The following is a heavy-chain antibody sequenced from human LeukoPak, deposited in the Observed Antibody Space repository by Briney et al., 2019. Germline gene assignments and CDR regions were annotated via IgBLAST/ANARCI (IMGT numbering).Heavy chain of an antibody. D-gene: IGHD3-3*01. Sequence: GGSLRLSCAASGFTFSSYSMSWVRQAPGKGLEWVGFIRSKAYGGTTEYAASVKGRFTISRDDSKSIAYLQMNSLKTEDTAVYYCTREPPSDDFWSGYYYDYWGQGTLVTVSS. CDR2: IRSKAYGGTT. J-gene: IGHJ4*02. CDR3: TREPPSDDFWSGYYYDY. V-gene: IGHV3-49*04. CDR1: GFTFSSYS.